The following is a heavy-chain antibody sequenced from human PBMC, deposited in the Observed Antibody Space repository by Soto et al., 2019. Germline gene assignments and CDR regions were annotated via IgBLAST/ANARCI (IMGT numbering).Heavy chain of an antibody. J-gene: IGHJ4*02. CDR2: INAGNGNT. Sequence: EASVKVSCKASGYTFTSYAMHWVRQAPGQRLEWMGWINAGNGNTKYSQKFQGRVTITRDTSASTAYMELSSLRSEDTAVYYCIRGDGDRFDGNGYLGRHWGQGTLVTVSS. CDR1: GYTFTSYA. CDR3: IRGDGDRFDGNGYLGRH. D-gene: IGHD3-22*01. V-gene: IGHV1-3*01.